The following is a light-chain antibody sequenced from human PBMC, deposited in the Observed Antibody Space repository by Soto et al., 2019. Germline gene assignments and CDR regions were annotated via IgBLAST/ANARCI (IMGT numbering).Light chain of an antibody. V-gene: IGLV1-51*01. CDR3: ATWDYSLTGEV. J-gene: IGLJ2*01. Sequence: QSVLTQPPSVSAAPGQKVTISCSGSSSNIGNNYVSWYQQLPGTAPKLLIYDNNKRPSGIPDRFSGSKSGTSGTLDITGLQTGDEADHYCATWDYSLTGEVFGGGTKVTVL. CDR2: DNN. CDR1: SSNIGNNY.